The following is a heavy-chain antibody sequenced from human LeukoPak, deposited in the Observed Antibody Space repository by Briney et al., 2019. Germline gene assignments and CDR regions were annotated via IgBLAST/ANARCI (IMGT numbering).Heavy chain of an antibody. CDR1: GFTFSSYA. Sequence: GGSLRLFCAASGFTFSSYAMSWVRQAPGKGLEWVSTIGDNTHYADSVKGRFTISRDSSKNTLYLQMNSLRAEDTAIYYCAKSMYNTDWGQGTLVTVSS. V-gene: IGHV3-23*01. CDR3: AKSMYNTD. CDR2: IGDNT. J-gene: IGHJ4*02. D-gene: IGHD1-14*01.